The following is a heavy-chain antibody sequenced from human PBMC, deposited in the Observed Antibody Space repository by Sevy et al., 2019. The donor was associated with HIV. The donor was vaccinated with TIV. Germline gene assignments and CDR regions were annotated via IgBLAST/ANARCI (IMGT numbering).Heavy chain of an antibody. J-gene: IGHJ4*02. Sequence: GGSLRLSCAASRFTFNNAWMSWVRQAPGKGLEWVGRIRSKTDGGTTDYAAPVKGRFTISRDDSKNTLYLQMNSLKTEDTAVYYCTTGSSSYYDFWSGYSPSYYFDYWGQGTLVTVSS. CDR1: RFTFNNAW. V-gene: IGHV3-15*01. CDR3: TTGSSSYYDFWSGYSPSYYFDY. D-gene: IGHD3-3*01. CDR2: IRSKTDGGTT.